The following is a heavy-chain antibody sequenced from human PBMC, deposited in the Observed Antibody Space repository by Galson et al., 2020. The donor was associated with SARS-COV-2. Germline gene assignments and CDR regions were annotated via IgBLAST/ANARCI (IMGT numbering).Heavy chain of an antibody. CDR3: ARDQGSGSYYIYAMDV. V-gene: IGHV4-61*08. CDR2: IYYSGST. CDR1: GGSVSSGGYY. D-gene: IGHD1-26*01. J-gene: IGHJ6*02. Sequence: ASETLSLTCIVSGGSVSSGGYYWSWLRQPPGKGLEWIGYIYYSGSTSYNPALKSRVTISVDTSNNQFSLKLSSVTAADTAVYYCARDQGSGSYYIYAMDVWGQGTTVTVSS.